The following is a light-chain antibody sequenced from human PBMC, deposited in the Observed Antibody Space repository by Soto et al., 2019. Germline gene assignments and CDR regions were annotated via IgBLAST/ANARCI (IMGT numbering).Light chain of an antibody. V-gene: IGLV2-14*01. J-gene: IGLJ2*01. CDR3: SSSTNTNTLVI. Sequence: QSALTQPASVSGSPGQSITISCTGTNSDIGRYKFVSWFQQHPGKAPRLMIFEGTNRPSGVSNLFSGSKYGNTASLTISGLQAEDEAIYFCSSSTNTNTLVIFGGGTKLTVL. CDR2: EGT. CDR1: NSDIGRYKF.